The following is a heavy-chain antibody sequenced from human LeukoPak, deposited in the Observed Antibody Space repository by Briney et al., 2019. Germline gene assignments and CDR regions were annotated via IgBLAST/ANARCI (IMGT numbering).Heavy chain of an antibody. CDR1: GFTFSSYA. J-gene: IGHJ4*02. CDR3: AKLYSSSWYFIDY. Sequence: GGSLRLSCAASGFTFSSYAMSWVRQAPGKGLECVSTISVSGSSTYYADSVKGRFTISRDNSKNTLYLQMNSLRAEDTAVYYCAKLYSSSWYFIDYWGQGTLVTVSS. CDR2: ISVSGSST. D-gene: IGHD6-13*01. V-gene: IGHV3-23*01.